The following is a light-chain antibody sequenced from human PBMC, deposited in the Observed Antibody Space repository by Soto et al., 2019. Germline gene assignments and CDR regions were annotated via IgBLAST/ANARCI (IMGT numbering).Light chain of an antibody. CDR1: SSDVGGYNY. J-gene: IGLJ1*01. CDR2: EVS. Sequence: HSALTQPASVSGSPGQSITISCTGTSSDVGGYNYVSWYQQHPGKAPKLMIYEVSNRPSGVSNRFSGSKSGNTASLTISGLQADDEADYYCISYTVSRSYVFGTGTKVTVL. CDR3: ISYTVSRSYV. V-gene: IGLV2-14*01.